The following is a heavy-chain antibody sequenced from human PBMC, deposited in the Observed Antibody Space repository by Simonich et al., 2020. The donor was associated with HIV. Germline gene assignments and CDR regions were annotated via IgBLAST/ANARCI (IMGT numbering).Heavy chain of an antibody. CDR1: GYTFTSFG. CDR3: ARLLGDYFDY. J-gene: IGHJ4*02. CDR2: ISAHNGKT. Sequence: QVQLVQSGPEVKKPGASVKVSCKASGYTFTSFGITWVRQAPGQGLEWMGWISAHNGKTNYAQKFQDRVTMTTDTSTTTAHMEVRSLRSDDTAVYYCARLLGDYFDYWGQETLVTVSS. D-gene: IGHD3-16*01. V-gene: IGHV1-18*01.